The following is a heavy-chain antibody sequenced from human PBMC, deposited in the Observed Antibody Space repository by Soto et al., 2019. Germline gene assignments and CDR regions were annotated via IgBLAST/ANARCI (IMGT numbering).Heavy chain of an antibody. J-gene: IGHJ4*02. Sequence: QVQLVQSGAEVKKPGSSVKVSCKASGGTFSSYTISWVRQAPGQGLEWMGRIIPIFGIANYERKFQGRATITADKTTSTAYMELSSLRSEDTAVYYCARVAGAYLLDYWGQGTLVTVSS. CDR3: ARVAGAYLLDY. D-gene: IGHD4-17*01. V-gene: IGHV1-69*02. CDR2: IIPIFGIA. CDR1: GGTFSSYT.